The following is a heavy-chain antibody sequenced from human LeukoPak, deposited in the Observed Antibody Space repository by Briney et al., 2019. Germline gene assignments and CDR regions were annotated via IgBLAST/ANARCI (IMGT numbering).Heavy chain of an antibody. CDR3: AKVSPSWMTTDDY. CDR2: ISNSASRI. Sequence: PGGSLRLSCAASGFTFSDYYMSWIRQAPGKGLEWISYISNSASRIYYADSVKGRFTISRDNAKNSLYLQMNSLRAGDTAVYYCAKVSPSWMTTDDYWGQGTLVTVSP. CDR1: GFTFSDYY. J-gene: IGHJ4*02. D-gene: IGHD1-1*01. V-gene: IGHV3-11*01.